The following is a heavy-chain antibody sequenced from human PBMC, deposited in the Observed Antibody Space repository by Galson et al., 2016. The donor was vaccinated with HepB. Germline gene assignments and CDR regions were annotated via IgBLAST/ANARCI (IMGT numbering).Heavy chain of an antibody. V-gene: IGHV3-15*07. D-gene: IGHD6-19*01. CDR1: GFTSSNVG. J-gene: IGHJ4*02. CDR2: IKSKVDGGTA. CDR3: TTVLSTASMSGWYDWGFDS. Sequence: SLRLSCAASGFTSSNVGMHWVRRGPGEGLEWVGRIKSKVDGGTADYAAPVKGRFTISGDDSKNTLYLQMTGLKTEDTAVYYCTTVLSTASMSGWYDWGFDSWGQGTLVTVSS.